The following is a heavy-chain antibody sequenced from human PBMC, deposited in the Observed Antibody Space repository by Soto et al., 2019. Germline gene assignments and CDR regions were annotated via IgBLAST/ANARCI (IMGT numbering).Heavy chain of an antibody. CDR2: LLPIFGTT. J-gene: IGHJ5*02. CDR1: GVTFSDYP. D-gene: IGHD2-15*01. V-gene: IGHV1-69*01. Sequence: QVQLVQSGAEVKKPGSSVKVSCKASGVTFSDYPINWVRQAPGQGLEWMGGLLPIFGTTIYAQKFQVRLTITADESTNTANMELSDLRPEDTAIFYCAGGYCAYATCNNWILNWLDPWGQGTLVTVSS. CDR3: AGGYCAYATCNNWILNWLDP.